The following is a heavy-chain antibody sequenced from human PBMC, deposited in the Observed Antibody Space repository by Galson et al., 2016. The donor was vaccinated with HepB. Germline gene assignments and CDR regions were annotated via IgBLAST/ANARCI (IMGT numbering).Heavy chain of an antibody. CDR2: ITGSGGTT. J-gene: IGHJ1*01. V-gene: IGHV3-23*01. CDR3: AKVGTTVLTPGIYRLEYFQL. D-gene: IGHD4-23*01. CDR1: GFSFSSYA. Sequence: SLRLSCAASGFSFSSYAMSWARQAPGKGLEWVSTITGSGGTTYYADSVKGRFTISRDNSKNTLYLQMNSLRAEDTAIYYCAKVGTTVLTPGIYRLEYFQLWGQGPPFTVSS.